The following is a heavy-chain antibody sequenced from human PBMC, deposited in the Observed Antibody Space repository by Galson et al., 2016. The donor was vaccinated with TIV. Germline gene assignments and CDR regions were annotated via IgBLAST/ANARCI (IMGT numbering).Heavy chain of an antibody. CDR3: ARDWWVTYTDLPYFED. Sequence: CAISGDSVSSNSGAWNWLRQSPSRGLEWLGRTYHNSKWFNDYATSVKSRIIIISDTSKNQVSLQINSVTPEDTAVYFCARDWWVTYTDLPYFEDWGQGILVTVSS. CDR2: TYHNSKWFN. CDR1: GDSVSSNSGA. V-gene: IGHV6-1*01. D-gene: IGHD2-15*01. J-gene: IGHJ4*02.